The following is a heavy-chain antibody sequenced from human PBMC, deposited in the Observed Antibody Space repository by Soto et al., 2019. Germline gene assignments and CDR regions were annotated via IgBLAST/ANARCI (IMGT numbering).Heavy chain of an antibody. J-gene: IGHJ4*02. D-gene: IGHD6-13*01. CDR3: ASWSTESYPACRMFDX. CDR2: INHNGGDA. Sequence: GGSLRLSCVASGLTFGSLSMSWVRQAPGEGLQGVSTINHNGGDAKYADSVRGRFVISRDNSKKTLYLQMTSLTAEDSAMYFCASWSTESYPACRMFDXWGRGTLVTVSX. V-gene: IGHV3-23*01. CDR1: GLTFGSLS.